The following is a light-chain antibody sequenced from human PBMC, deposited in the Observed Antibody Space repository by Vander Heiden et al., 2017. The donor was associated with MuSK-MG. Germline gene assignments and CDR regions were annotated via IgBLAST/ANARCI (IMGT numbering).Light chain of an antibody. CDR2: DVG. CDR1: NIGSKS. V-gene: IGLV3-21*02. J-gene: IGLJ3*02. CDR3: QVWDSSRDQGL. Sequence: SYSLTQAPSMSVAPGQTATITCEENNIGSKSVHWYQQKPGQAPVLVVYDVGDRPSGIPARFSGSNSPNTATLTTRGVEAGDEADYYCQVWDSSRDQGLLGGGTRLTVL.